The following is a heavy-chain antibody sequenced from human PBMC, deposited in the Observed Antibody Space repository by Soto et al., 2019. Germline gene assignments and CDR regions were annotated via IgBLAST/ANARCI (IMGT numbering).Heavy chain of an antibody. CDR1: GYTFTSYG. CDR3: AREIAAVDDQYSAEGWYYGMDV. D-gene: IGHD6-13*01. V-gene: IGHV1-18*04. J-gene: IGHJ6*02. Sequence: ASVKVSCKASGYTFTSYGISWVRQAPGQGLEWMGWISAYNGNTNYAQKLQGRVTMTTDTSTSTAYMELRSLRSDDTAVYYCAREIAAVDDQYSAEGWYYGMDVWGQGTTVTVSS. CDR2: ISAYNGNT.